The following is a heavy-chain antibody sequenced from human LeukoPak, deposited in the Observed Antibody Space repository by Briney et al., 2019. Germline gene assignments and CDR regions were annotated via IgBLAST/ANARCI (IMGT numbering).Heavy chain of an antibody. CDR2: ISGSGGST. Sequence: GGSLRLSCPASGFTFSSYAMSWVRQAPGKGLEWVSAISGSGGSTYYADSVKGRFTISRDNSKNTLYLQMNSLRAEDTAVYYCAKGGGDPYYDSSGYYLFGLDYFDYWGQGTLVTVSS. CDR3: AKGGGDPYYDSSGYYLFGLDYFDY. J-gene: IGHJ4*02. D-gene: IGHD3-22*01. V-gene: IGHV3-23*01. CDR1: GFTFSSYA.